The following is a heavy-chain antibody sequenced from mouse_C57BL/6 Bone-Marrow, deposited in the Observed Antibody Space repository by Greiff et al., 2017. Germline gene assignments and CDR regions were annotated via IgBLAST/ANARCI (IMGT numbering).Heavy chain of an antibody. J-gene: IGHJ4*01. Sequence: QVQLQQSGAELARPGASVKLSCKASGYTFTSYGISWVKQRTGQGLEWIGEIYPRSGNTYYNEKFKGKATLTADKSSSTAYMELRSLTSEDSSVYFCARQRLRKRGYAMDYWGQGTSVTGSS. CDR1: GYTFTSYG. CDR2: IYPRSGNT. CDR3: ARQRLRKRGYAMDY. V-gene: IGHV1-81*01. D-gene: IGHD1-1*01.